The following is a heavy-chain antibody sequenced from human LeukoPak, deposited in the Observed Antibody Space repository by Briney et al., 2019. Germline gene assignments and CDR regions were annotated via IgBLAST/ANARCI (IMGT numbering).Heavy chain of an antibody. CDR1: GFTFSSYA. D-gene: IGHD3-3*01. J-gene: IGHJ4*02. CDR3: AKDGNPLEWLLDVDGFDY. CDR2: ISGSGGST. V-gene: IGHV3-23*01. Sequence: PGGSLRLSCAASGFTFSSYAMSWVRQAPGKGLEWVSAISGSGGSTYYADSVKGRFTISRDNSKDTLYLQMNSLRAEDTAVYYWAKDGNPLEWLLDVDGFDYWGQGTLVTVSS.